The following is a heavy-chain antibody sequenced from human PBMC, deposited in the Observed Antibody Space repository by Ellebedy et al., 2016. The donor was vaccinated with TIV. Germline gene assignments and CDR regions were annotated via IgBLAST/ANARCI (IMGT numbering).Heavy chain of an antibody. CDR1: GASIGFGSGPFS. J-gene: IGHJ4*02. D-gene: IGHD1-26*01. CDR2: IYPAGDT. Sequence: LRLXCAVSGASIGFGSGPFSWNWIRQPMGMGLEWLGCIYPAGDTYYNPSLKGRLILSQVPSKNQLFLKLDSVTAADTAVYYCARGLKWGSTPFDHWGQGILVTVSS. CDR3: ARGLKWGSTPFDH. V-gene: IGHV4-30-2*01.